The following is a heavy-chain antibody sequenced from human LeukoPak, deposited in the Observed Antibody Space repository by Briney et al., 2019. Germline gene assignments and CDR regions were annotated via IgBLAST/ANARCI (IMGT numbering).Heavy chain of an antibody. CDR2: IKQDGSEK. CDR1: GFTFSSYW. CDR3: ARDQRGFSYSKYYFDY. D-gene: IGHD5-18*01. V-gene: IGHV3-7*01. Sequence: GGSLRLSCAASGFTFSSYWMSWVRQAPGKGLEWVANIKQDGSEKYYVDSVKGRFTISRDNAKNSLYLQMNSLRAEDTAVYYCARDQRGFSYSKYYFDYWGQGTLVTVSS. J-gene: IGHJ4*02.